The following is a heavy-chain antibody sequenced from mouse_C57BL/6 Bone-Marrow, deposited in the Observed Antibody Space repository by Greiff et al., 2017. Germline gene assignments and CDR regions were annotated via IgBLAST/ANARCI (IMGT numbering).Heavy chain of an antibody. V-gene: IGHV1-55*01. J-gene: IGHJ2*01. CDR2: IYPTSGRT. Sequence: VQLQQPGAELVKPGASVKMSCKASGYTFTSYWITWVKQRPGQGLEWIGDIYPTSGRTNYNEKFKSKAILTVDTSSNTAYMQRSSLTSEDTAVFYGARSGPMGRSFDNWGQGTTLTVSS. D-gene: IGHD4-1*01. CDR1: GYTFTSYW. CDR3: ARSGPMGRSFDN.